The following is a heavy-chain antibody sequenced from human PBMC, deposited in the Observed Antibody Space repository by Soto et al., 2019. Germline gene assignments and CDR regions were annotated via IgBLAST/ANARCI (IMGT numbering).Heavy chain of an antibody. J-gene: IGHJ4*02. CDR3: ARIRAYDILTGYYPSYYFDY. V-gene: IGHV3-23*01. CDR2: IIYNGGTT. Sequence: HPGGSLRLSCAASEFTFSNYAMSWVRQAPGKGLEWVSSIIYNGGTTYYADSVKGRFTISRHNSKNTLYLQMNSLRAEDTAVYYCARIRAYDILTGYYPSYYFDYWGQGTLVTVSS. D-gene: IGHD3-9*01. CDR1: EFTFSNYA.